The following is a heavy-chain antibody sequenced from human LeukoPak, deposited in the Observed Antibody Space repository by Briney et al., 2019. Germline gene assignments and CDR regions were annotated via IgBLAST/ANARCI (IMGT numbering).Heavy chain of an antibody. J-gene: IGHJ4*02. CDR2: ISIYNGDT. Sequence: ASVKVSCKASGYTFTSYGIRWVRQAPGQGLEWMGWISIYNGDTNYAQKLQGRVTMTTDTSTSTAYMELRSLRSDDTAVYYCARDHNWVVDYWGQGTLVTVSS. CDR3: ARDHNWVVDY. CDR1: GYTFTSYG. D-gene: IGHD1-1*01. V-gene: IGHV1-18*01.